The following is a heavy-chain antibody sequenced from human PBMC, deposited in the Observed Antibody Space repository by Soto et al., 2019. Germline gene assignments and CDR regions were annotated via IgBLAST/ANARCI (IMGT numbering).Heavy chain of an antibody. CDR2: ISYDSTKT. J-gene: IGHJ6*02. Sequence: QVQLVESGGGVVQPGRSLRLSCAASGFTFNSYGMHWVRQGPGNGLEWVAFISYDSTKTYYADSVKGRFTISRDNSNSALCVQMNSLTGEHTAVYYCARTRSAGSDSPYYPLDVWGQGTTVTVSS. CDR3: ARTRSAGSDSPYYPLDV. V-gene: IGHV3-30*03. D-gene: IGHD1-26*01. CDR1: GFTFNSYG.